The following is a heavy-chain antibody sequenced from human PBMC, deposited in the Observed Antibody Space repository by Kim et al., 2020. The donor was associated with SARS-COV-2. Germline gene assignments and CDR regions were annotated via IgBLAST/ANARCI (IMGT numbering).Heavy chain of an antibody. J-gene: IGHJ4*02. V-gene: IGHV1-18*01. CDR1: GYSFISYG. Sequence: ASVKVSCKTSGYSFISYGVSWIRQAPGQGLEWMGWMSGYNGDTRYSQKFQDRVTMATDSSPNTAYMELRSLRSDDTAVYYCARCWRSARYDFYYFDMWGQGALVTVSS. CDR3: ARCWRSARYDFYYFDM. D-gene: IGHD3-16*02. CDR2: MSGYNGDT.